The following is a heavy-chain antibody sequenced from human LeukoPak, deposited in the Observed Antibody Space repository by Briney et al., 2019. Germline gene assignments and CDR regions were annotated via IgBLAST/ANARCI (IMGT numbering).Heavy chain of an antibody. CDR3: ARVGGYSGYFFDY. Sequence: GGSLRLSCAASGFTFSSYAMHWVRQAPGKGLEYVSAISSNGGSTYYANSVKGRFTISRDNSKNTLYLQMGSLRAEDMAVYYCARVGGYSGYFFDYWGQGTLVTVSS. J-gene: IGHJ4*02. V-gene: IGHV3-64*01. CDR1: GFTFSSYA. CDR2: ISSNGGST. D-gene: IGHD5-12*01.